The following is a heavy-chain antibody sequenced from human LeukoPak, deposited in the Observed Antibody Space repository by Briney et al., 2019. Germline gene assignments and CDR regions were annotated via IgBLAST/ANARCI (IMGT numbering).Heavy chain of an antibody. CDR1: GYTVTSYG. D-gene: IGHD6-13*01. J-gene: IGHJ4*02. CDR3: ARDWQQLNY. V-gene: IGHV1-18*01. CDR2: ISAYNGNT. Sequence: ASVKVCYKASGYTVTSYGISWGRQAPGQGLEWMGWISAYNGNTNYAQKLQGRVTMTTDTSTSTAYMELRSLRSDDTAVYYCARDWQQLNYWGQGTLVTVSS.